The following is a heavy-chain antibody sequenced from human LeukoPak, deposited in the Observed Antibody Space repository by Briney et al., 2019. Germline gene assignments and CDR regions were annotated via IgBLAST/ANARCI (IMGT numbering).Heavy chain of an antibody. D-gene: IGHD3-9*01. V-gene: IGHV4-59*01. CDR3: ARGDPYYDILPGYYLDAFDI. CDR1: GGSIRSYY. CDR2: IYYSGST. J-gene: IGHJ3*02. Sequence: PSETLSLTCTVSGGSIRSYYWSWIRQPPGKELEWIGYIYYSGSTNYNPSLKSRVTISVDTSKNQFSLKLSAVTAAGTAVYYCARGDPYYDILPGYYLDAFDIWGQGTMVTVSS.